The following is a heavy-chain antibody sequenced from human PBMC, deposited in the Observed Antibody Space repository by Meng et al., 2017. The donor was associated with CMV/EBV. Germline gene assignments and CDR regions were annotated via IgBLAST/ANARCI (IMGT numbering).Heavy chain of an antibody. V-gene: IGHV1-8*01. Sequence: ASVKVSCKASGYTFTSYDINWVRQTTGQGLEWMGWMNPNSGNTDYAQKFQGSVTMTRNTSISTAYMGLSSLRSEDTAVYYCSSHTSSITARNYYYGMDVWGQGTTVTVSS. CDR3: SSHTSSITARNYYYGMDV. J-gene: IGHJ6*02. CDR2: MNPNSGNT. D-gene: IGHD6-6*01. CDR1: GYTFTSYD.